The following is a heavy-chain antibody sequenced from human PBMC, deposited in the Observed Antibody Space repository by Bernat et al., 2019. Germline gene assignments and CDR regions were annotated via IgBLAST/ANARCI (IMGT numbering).Heavy chain of an antibody. CDR3: ARGGYGDLRWDY. D-gene: IGHD4-17*01. J-gene: IGHJ4*02. CDR2: ISYDGSNK. V-gene: IGHV3-30-3*01. CDR1: EFTFSSYA. Sequence: QVQLVESGGGVVQPGRSLRLSCAASEFTFSSYAMHWVRQAPGKGLEWVAVISYDGSNKYYADSVKGRFTISRDNSKNTLYLQMNSLRAEDTAVYYCARGGYGDLRWDYWGQGTLVTVSS.